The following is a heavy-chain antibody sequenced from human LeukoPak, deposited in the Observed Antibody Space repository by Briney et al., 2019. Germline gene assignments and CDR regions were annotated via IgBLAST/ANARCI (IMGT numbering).Heavy chain of an antibody. J-gene: IGHJ3*02. CDR3: ARWGGRLNAFDI. CDR1: GDSVSSYY. V-gene: IGHV4-59*02. Sequence: KTSETLSLTCSVSGDSVSSYYWNWLRQPPGKGLEWIGYTHYSGSTTYSPSLKSRVTTSVDTSKNQFSLNLSSVTAADTAVYYCARWGGRLNAFDIWGQGTMVTVSS. CDR2: THYSGST. D-gene: IGHD3-10*01.